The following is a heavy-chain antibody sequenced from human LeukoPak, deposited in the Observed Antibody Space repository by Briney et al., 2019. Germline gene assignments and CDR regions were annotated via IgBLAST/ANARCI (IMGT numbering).Heavy chain of an antibody. D-gene: IGHD3-9*01. J-gene: IGHJ6*02. Sequence: PGGSLRLSCAASGFTVSSNYMSWVRQAPGKGLEWVSVIYSGGSTYYADSVKGRFTISRDNSKNTLYLQMNSLRAEDTAVYYCARDRAEPDILTGYYYYYGMDVWGQGTTVTVSS. V-gene: IGHV3-53*01. CDR2: IYSGGST. CDR1: GFTVSSNY. CDR3: ARDRAEPDILTGYYYYYGMDV.